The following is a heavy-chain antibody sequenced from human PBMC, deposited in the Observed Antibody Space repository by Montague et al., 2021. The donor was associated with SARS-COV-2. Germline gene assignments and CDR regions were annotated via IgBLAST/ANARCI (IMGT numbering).Heavy chain of an antibody. V-gene: IGHV4-59*01. CDR3: ANFRRAQLLFGTLYYGMDV. CDR2: ISYSGST. D-gene: IGHD2-2*01. CDR1: GGSISSYY. Sequence: SETLSLICTVSGGSISSYYWGWIRQPPGRRLQCIGYISYSGSTNYNLSLKSRVTISVDTSKNHFTLRLSSVTAADTAVYYCANFRRAQLLFGTLYYGMDVWGQGTTVTVSS. J-gene: IGHJ6*02.